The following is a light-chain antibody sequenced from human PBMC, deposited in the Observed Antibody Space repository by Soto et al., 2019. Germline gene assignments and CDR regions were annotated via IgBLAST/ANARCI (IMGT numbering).Light chain of an antibody. CDR2: DGS. Sequence: DIQMTQSPSTLSASVGDRVTITCRASQSISSWLAWYQQKPGKAPKLLIYDGSSFESGVPSRFSGSGSGTEFTLTISSLQPDDSATYCCQHYKTYSRTFGQGTKVEIK. CDR1: QSISSW. J-gene: IGKJ1*01. V-gene: IGKV1-5*01. CDR3: QHYKTYSRT.